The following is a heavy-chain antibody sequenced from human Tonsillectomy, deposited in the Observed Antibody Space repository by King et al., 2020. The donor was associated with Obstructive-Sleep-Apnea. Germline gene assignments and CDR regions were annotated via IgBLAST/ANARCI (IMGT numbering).Heavy chain of an antibody. Sequence: AQLVQSGAEVKKPGASGKVSCKASGYPFSTYAMHWVRQAPGQRLEWMGRINGGNVDTKNSQRFQGRVTITSETSAHIVYMGLRGLRSEDTAVYYCARGWPVTGTWFDPWGQGPLLTVSS. CDR1: GYPFSTYA. D-gene: IGHD4-17*01. J-gene: IGHJ5*02. V-gene: IGHV1-3*01. CDR3: ARGWPVTGTWFDP. CDR2: INGGNVDT.